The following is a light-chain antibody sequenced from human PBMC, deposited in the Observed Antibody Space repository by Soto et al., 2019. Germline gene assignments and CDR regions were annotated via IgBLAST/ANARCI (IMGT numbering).Light chain of an antibody. CDR2: DVS. V-gene: IGLV2-14*01. CDR3: GSYTTSSNYV. CDR1: SSDVGAYNY. Sequence: QSVLTQPASVSGSPGQSITISFTGTSSDVGAYNYVSWYQQHPGKAPKLMIYDVSHRPSGVSHRFSGSKSGNTASLTISGLQAEDEADYYCGSYTTSSNYVFGTGTKV. J-gene: IGLJ1*01.